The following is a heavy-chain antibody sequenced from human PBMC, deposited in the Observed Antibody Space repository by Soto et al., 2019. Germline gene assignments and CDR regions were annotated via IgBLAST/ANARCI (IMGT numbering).Heavy chain of an antibody. CDR2: FSGSGGNI. CDR3: AKDPPWTVGPLAMYG. Sequence: PGGSLRLSCVASVSTFSTHAMSFVRQAPGKGLEWVSTFSGSGGNIYYAESVKGRLTISRYDSKHTLYLQMNSLRVEDTAVYYCAKDPPWTVGPLAMYGWGQGTKVTVYS. CDR1: VSTFSTHA. J-gene: IGHJ6*02. V-gene: IGHV3-23*01. D-gene: IGHD2-2*01.